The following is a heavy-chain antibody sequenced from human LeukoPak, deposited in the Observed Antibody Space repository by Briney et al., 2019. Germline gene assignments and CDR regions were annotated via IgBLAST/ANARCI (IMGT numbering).Heavy chain of an antibody. CDR3: AKDMYGDYGGVDY. D-gene: IGHD4-17*01. Sequence: GGSLRLSCAASGFTFSTYAMTWVRQAPGKGLEWVSVIFNSGTSTYYADSVKGRFTISRDNSKNTLHLQMSSLRAEDTAVYYCAKDMYGDYGGVDYWGQGTLVTVSS. CDR2: IFNSGTST. V-gene: IGHV3-23*01. J-gene: IGHJ4*02. CDR1: GFTFSTYA.